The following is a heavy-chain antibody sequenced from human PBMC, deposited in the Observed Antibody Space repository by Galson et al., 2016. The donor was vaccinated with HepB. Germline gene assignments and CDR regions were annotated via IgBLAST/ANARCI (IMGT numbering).Heavy chain of an antibody. CDR2: ISSRGGRT. Sequence: SLRLSCAASGFTFSSYAMSWVRQAPGKGLEWVSSISSRGGRTYYTDSVKGRFTVSRDNSKNTLYVQMNTLRAEDTAVYYCAKGFRPYRSGWERLFEHSYHYYGMDVWGQGTLVTVSS. V-gene: IGHV3-23*01. D-gene: IGHD6-19*01. J-gene: IGHJ6*02. CDR1: GFTFSSYA. CDR3: AKGFRPYRSGWERLFEHSYHYYGMDV.